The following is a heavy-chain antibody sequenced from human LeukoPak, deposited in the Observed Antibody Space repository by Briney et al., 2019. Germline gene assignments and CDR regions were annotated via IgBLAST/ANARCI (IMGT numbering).Heavy chain of an antibody. CDR1: GGSISNTNW. J-gene: IGHJ4*02. Sequence: PSGTLSLTCDVSGGSISNTNWWSWVRQPPGQGLEWIGEVSLAGQTNYNPSLNGRVTMSLDESSNQLSLKLRSVTAADTGVYYCATKYSVAVAANPPYLDYWGQGTLVTVSS. CDR2: VSLAGQT. V-gene: IGHV4-4*02. CDR3: ATKYSVAVAANPPYLDY. D-gene: IGHD6-19*01.